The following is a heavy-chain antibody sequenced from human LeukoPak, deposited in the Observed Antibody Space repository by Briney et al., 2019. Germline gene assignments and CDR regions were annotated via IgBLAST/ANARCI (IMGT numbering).Heavy chain of an antibody. Sequence: PGGSLRLSCAASGFTFSSYWMSWVRQAPGKGLEWVANIKEDGSETYYVDSVKGRFTISRDNAKNSLYLQMNSLRAEDTAVYYCAKVKDDSSGYYRYPFDYWGQGTLVTVSS. CDR3: AKVKDDSSGYYRYPFDY. J-gene: IGHJ4*02. D-gene: IGHD3-22*01. CDR2: IKEDGSET. CDR1: GFTFSSYW. V-gene: IGHV3-7*01.